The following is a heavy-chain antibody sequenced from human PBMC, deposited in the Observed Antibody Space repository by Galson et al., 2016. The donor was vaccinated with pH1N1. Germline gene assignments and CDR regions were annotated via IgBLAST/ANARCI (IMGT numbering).Heavy chain of an antibody. J-gene: IGHJ4*02. Sequence: WMGWFNPDNGNTKYSQRFQGRVTFTRDTSATTAYMEMSSLRSEDTAVYYCARDDYGRYFDYWGQGTLVTVSS. V-gene: IGHV1-3*01. CDR3: ARDDYGRYFDY. CDR2: FNPDNGNT. D-gene: IGHD3-16*01.